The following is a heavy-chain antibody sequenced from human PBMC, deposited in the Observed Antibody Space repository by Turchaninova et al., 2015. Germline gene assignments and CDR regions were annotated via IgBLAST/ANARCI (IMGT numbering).Heavy chain of an antibody. V-gene: IGHV1-2*06. Sequence: QVQLVQSGAEVKKPGASVKVSCKASGYTFTGYYIHWVRQTPGQGLEWMGQITPNSGGKNYARRFQGSVTMTRDTAISTDYMELSRLTSDDTAGYYCARVGSGDFWSGDWGQGTLVTVSS. CDR2: ITPNSGGK. CDR3: ARVGSGDFWSGD. CDR1: GYTFTGYY. D-gene: IGHD3-3*01. J-gene: IGHJ4*02.